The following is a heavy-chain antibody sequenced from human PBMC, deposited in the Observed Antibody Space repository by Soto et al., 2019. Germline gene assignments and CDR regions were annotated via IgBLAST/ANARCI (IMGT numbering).Heavy chain of an antibody. Sequence: QVQLVQSGAEVKKPGASVKVSCKASGYTFTSYDINWVRQATGQGLKWMGWMNPNSGNTGYAQKFQGRVTMTRNTSISTAYMELSSLRSEDTAVYYCARAHSYDYYYYGMDVWGQGTTVTVSS. J-gene: IGHJ6*02. V-gene: IGHV1-8*01. CDR1: GYTFTSYD. CDR3: ARAHSYDYYYYGMDV. CDR2: MNPNSGNT. D-gene: IGHD5-18*01.